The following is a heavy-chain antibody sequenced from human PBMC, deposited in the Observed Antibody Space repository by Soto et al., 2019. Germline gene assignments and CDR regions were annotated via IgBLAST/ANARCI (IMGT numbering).Heavy chain of an antibody. Sequence: QVQLQQWGAGLLKPSETLSLTCAVYGGSFSGYYWSWIRQPPGKGLEWIGEINHSGSTNYNPSLKSRVTISVDTSKNQFSLKLSSVTAAVTAVYYCASRLRWYRNWFDPWGQGTLVTVSS. CDR3: ASRLRWYRNWFDP. J-gene: IGHJ5*02. D-gene: IGHD4-17*01. CDR1: GGSFSGYY. V-gene: IGHV4-34*01. CDR2: INHSGST.